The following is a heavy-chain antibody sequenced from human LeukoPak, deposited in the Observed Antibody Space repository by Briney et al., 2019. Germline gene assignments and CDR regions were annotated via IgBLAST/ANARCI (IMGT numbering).Heavy chain of an antibody. Sequence: GGSLRLSCAASGFTFSSYAMSWVRQAPGKGLEWVSAISGSGGSTYYADSVKGRFTISRDNSKNTLYLQKNSLRAEDTAVYYCASKRGSGYLHYYFDYRGQGTLVTVSS. V-gene: IGHV3-23*01. D-gene: IGHD3-3*01. CDR3: ASKRGSGYLHYYFDY. CDR2: ISGSGGST. CDR1: GFTFSSYA. J-gene: IGHJ4*02.